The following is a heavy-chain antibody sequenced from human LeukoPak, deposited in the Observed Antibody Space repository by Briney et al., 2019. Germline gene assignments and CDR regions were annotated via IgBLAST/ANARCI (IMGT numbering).Heavy chain of an antibody. D-gene: IGHD6-13*01. CDR3: ARVFGSIAAAGNNY. J-gene: IGHJ4*02. V-gene: IGHV3-30*04. CDR1: GFTFSSYA. Sequence: PGRSLRLSCAASGFTFSSYAMHWVRQAPGKGLEWVAVISYDGSNKYYADSVKGRFTISRDNAKNSLYLQMNSLRAEDTALYCCARVFGSIAAAGNNYWGQGTLVTVSS. CDR2: ISYDGSNK.